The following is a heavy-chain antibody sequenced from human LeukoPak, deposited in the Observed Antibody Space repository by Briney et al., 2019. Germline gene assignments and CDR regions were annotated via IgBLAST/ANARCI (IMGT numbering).Heavy chain of an antibody. D-gene: IGHD6-13*01. CDR3: AREWASVGIAAAALYYYGMDV. CDR2: IGYTSSDR. CDR1: GFSFSTYT. V-gene: IGHV3-21*01. J-gene: IGHJ6*02. Sequence: GGSLRLSCAASGFSFSTYTMNWVRQAPGKGLEWVSSIGYTSSDRYYADSVKGRFTISRDNAKNSLYLQMNSLRAEDTAVYYCAREWASVGIAAAALYYYGMDVWGQGTTVTVSS.